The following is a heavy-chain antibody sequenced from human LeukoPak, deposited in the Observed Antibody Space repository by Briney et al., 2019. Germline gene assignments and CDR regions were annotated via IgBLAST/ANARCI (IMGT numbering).Heavy chain of an antibody. J-gene: IGHJ1*01. CDR1: GYTFTSYD. D-gene: IGHD2-2*01. CDR3: ARVGKYQLLSI. V-gene: IGHV1-8*01. Sequence: ASLKVSCKASGYTFTSYDINWVRQAPGQGLEWMGWMNPNSGNTGYAQKFQGRVTMTTDTSTSTAYMELRSLRSDDTAVYYCARVGKYQLLSIWGQGTLVTVSS. CDR2: MNPNSGNT.